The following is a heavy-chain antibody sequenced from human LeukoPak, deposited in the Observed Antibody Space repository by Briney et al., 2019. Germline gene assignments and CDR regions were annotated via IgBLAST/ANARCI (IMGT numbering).Heavy chain of an antibody. CDR3: ARLYDSFDP. Sequence: TLSLTCAVSGGSISSGGYSWSWIRQPPGKGLEWIGYIYHSGSTYYNPSLKSRVIISVDRSKNQFSLKLSSVTAAGTAVYYCARLYDSFDPWGQGTLVTVSS. J-gene: IGHJ5*02. D-gene: IGHD3-3*01. V-gene: IGHV4-30-2*01. CDR2: IYHSGST. CDR1: GGSISSGGYS.